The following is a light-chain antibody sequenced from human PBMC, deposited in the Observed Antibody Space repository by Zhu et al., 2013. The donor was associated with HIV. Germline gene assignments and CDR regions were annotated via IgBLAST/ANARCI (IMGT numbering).Light chain of an antibody. V-gene: IGKV3-15*01. Sequence: EIVMTQSPGTLSVSPGGRATLSCRASQSISINLAWYQQKPGQAPRLLIYGASTRATGIPARFSGSGSGTEFTLTISSLQSEDFVVYYCQQYNNWPPLTFGGGTKVEIK. CDR2: GAS. J-gene: IGKJ4*01. CDR1: QSISIN. CDR3: QQYNNWPPLT.